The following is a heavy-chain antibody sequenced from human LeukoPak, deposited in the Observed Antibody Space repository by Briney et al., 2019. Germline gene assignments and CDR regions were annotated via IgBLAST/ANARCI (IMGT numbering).Heavy chain of an antibody. V-gene: IGHV3-23*01. CDR1: GFTVSSNY. CDR2: ISGSGGST. D-gene: IGHD5-18*01. CDR3: AKGEGSWDTAMGNFDY. Sequence: TGGSLRLSCAASGFTVSSNYMSWVRQAPGKGLEWVSAISGSGGSTYYADSVKGRFTISRDNSKNTLYLQMNSLRAEDTAVYYCAKGEGSWDTAMGNFDYWGQGTLVTVSS. J-gene: IGHJ4*02.